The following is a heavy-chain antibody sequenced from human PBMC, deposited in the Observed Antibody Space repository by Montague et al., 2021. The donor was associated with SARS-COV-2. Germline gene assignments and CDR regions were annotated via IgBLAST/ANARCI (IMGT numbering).Heavy chain of an antibody. CDR2: VDYSGNT. J-gene: IGHJ4*02. D-gene: IGHD5-18*01. Sequence: LSLTCTVTGGPISGSSDYWGWIRQSPGEGLEWIASVDYSGNTYYSPSLKSRLTISVDTSKNQFSLKLNSVTAADTALYYCARREYSYGWGDWGQGTLVTVSS. V-gene: IGHV4-39*01. CDR3: ARREYSYGWGD. CDR1: GGPISGSSDY.